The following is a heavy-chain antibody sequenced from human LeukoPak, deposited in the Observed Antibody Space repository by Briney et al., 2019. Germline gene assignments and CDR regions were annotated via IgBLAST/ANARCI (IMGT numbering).Heavy chain of an antibody. D-gene: IGHD1-14*01. J-gene: IGHJ4*02. CDR1: GASVRNEY. CDR2: IHYSGSS. CDR3: ARYDRGLFFFDD. Sequence: SETLSLTCTVSGASVRNEYWSWIRQPPGRGLEWIGYIHYSGSSNYHPSLGSRVTISLDTSKNQFSLKLKSVTAADTGMYHCARYDRGLFFFDDWGQGTLVTVSS. V-gene: IGHV4-59*08.